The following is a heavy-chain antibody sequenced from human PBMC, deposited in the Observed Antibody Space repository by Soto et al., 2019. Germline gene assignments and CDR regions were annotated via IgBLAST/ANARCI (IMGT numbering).Heavy chain of an antibody. Sequence: SGPTLVNPTQTLTLTCTFSGFSLSASGVGVGWIRQPPGKALEWLAIIYWDDAKHYSPSLKSSLTITKDTSKNQVVLTMTKMDPWDTATYSCAHKGGGDRILDYWGQGTLVTVSS. V-gene: IGHV2-5*02. CDR2: IYWDDAK. D-gene: IGHD3-16*01. CDR3: AHKGGGDRILDY. CDR1: GFSLSASGVG. J-gene: IGHJ4*02.